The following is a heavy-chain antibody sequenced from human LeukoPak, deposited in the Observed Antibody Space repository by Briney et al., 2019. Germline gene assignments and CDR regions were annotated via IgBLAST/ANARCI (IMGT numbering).Heavy chain of an antibody. Sequence: ASVKVSCKASGGTFSSYAISWVRQAPGQGLEWMGRIIPILGIANYAQKFQGRVTITADKSTSTAYMELSSLRSEDTAVYYCARDRVVVVPAAKVWFDPWGQGTLVTVSS. CDR3: ARDRVVVVPAAKVWFDP. CDR1: GGTFSSYA. D-gene: IGHD2-2*01. V-gene: IGHV1-69*04. J-gene: IGHJ5*02. CDR2: IIPILGIA.